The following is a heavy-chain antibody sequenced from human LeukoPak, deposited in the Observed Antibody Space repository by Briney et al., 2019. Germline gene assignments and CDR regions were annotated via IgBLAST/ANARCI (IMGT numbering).Heavy chain of an antibody. J-gene: IGHJ4*02. CDR3: ARVLVPAGGGVVDY. D-gene: IGHD3-16*01. Sequence: ASVKVSCKASGYTFTGYYMHWVRQAPGQGLEWMGWINPNSGGTYYAQKFQGWVTMTRDTSISTAYMELSSLRSDDTAVYYCARVLVPAGGGVVDYWGQGTLVTVSS. CDR1: GYTFTGYY. CDR2: INPNSGGT. V-gene: IGHV1-2*04.